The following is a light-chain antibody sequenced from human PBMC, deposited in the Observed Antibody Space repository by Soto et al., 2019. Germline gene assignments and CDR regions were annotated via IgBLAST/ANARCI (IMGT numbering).Light chain of an antibody. J-gene: IGKJ1*01. CDR3: QQYNSFSGT. Sequence: DIQMTQSPSTVSASVGDRVIITCRASQTISRYLAWYQQKSGKAPNLLIYDASTLQSGVPSRFSGSGSGTEFTLTISSLQTDDVATYLCQQYNSFSGTFGQGTKVDIK. CDR2: DAS. V-gene: IGKV1-5*01. CDR1: QTISRY.